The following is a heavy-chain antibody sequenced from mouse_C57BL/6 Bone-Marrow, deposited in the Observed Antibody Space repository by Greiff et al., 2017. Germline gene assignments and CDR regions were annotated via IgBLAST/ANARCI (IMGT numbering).Heavy chain of an antibody. V-gene: IGHV5-9*01. D-gene: IGHD1-1*01. Sequence: EVKLMESGGGLVKPGGSLKLPCAASGFTFSSYTMSWVRQTPEKRLEWVATISGGGGNTYYPDSVKGRFTISRDNAKNTLYLQMSSLRSEDTALYYCARLTVVAPGFAYWGQGTLVTVSA. CDR3: ARLTVVAPGFAY. J-gene: IGHJ3*01. CDR1: GFTFSSYT. CDR2: ISGGGGNT.